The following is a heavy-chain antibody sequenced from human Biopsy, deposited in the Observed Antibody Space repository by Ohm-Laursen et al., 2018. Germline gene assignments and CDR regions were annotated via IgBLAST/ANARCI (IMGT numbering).Heavy chain of an antibody. D-gene: IGHD3-3*01. CDR3: ARTPRDSFWSGSYKRGLWFDP. Sequence: SDTLSLTCRVSGGSIISYYWTWIRQPPGKGLEWIGHVYNGGITNYNPSLKSRVTISKETSKNQFSLQVNSVTAADTAVYYCARTPRDSFWSGSYKRGLWFDPWGQGTLVIVSS. V-gene: IGHV4-59*07. CDR1: GGSIISYY. J-gene: IGHJ5*02. CDR2: VYNGGIT.